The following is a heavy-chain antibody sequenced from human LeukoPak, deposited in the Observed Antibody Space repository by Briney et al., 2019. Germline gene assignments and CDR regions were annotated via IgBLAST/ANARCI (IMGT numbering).Heavy chain of an antibody. CDR1: GFTFGDYA. J-gene: IGHJ5*02. Sequence: GGSLRLSCTASGFTFGDYAMSWVRQAPGKGLEWVGFIRSKAYGGTTEYAASVKGRFTISRDDSKSIAYLQMNGLKTEDTAVYYCTRDRSYWFDPWGQGTLVTVSS. V-gene: IGHV3-49*04. CDR2: IRSKAYGGTT. CDR3: TRDRSYWFDP.